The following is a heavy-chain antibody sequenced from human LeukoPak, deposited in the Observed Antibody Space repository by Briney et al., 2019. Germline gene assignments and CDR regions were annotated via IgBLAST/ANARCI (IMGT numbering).Heavy chain of an antibody. J-gene: IGHJ4*02. CDR1: GGAFSSYT. Sequence: GASVKVSCKASGGAFSSYTISWVRQAPGQGLEWMGRIIPILGIANYAQKFQGRVTMTRNTSISTAYMELSSLRSEDTAVYYCARPGRSSSRYFDYWGQGTLVTVSS. CDR3: ARPGRSSSRYFDY. V-gene: IGHV1-69*02. CDR2: IIPILGIA. D-gene: IGHD6-6*01.